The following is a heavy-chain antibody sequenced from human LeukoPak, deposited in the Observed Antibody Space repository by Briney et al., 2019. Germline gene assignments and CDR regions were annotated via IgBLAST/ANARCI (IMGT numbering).Heavy chain of an antibody. D-gene: IGHD3-22*01. Sequence: GGSLRLSCAASGFTFSSYGMHWVRQAPGKELEWVAVIWYDGSNKYYADSVKGRFTISRDNSKNTLYLQMNSLRAEDTAVYYCAKQGGEDYYDSLDYWGQGTLVTVSS. CDR1: GFTFSSYG. CDR2: IWYDGSNK. J-gene: IGHJ4*02. V-gene: IGHV3-33*06. CDR3: AKQGGEDYYDSLDY.